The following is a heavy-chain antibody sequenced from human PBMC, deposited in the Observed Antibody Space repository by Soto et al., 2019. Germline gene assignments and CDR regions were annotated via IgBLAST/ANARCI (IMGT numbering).Heavy chain of an antibody. CDR2: IGTAGDT. J-gene: IGHJ6*02. CDR1: GFTFNNYD. V-gene: IGHV3-13*01. Sequence: GGSLRLSCAASGFTFNNYDMHWVRQATGKGLEWVSAIGTAGDTYYPGSVKGRFTISRENAKNSLYLQMNSLRAEDTAVYYCARLSGISGTRKSFGGGYSYYYVMDVWGQGTTVTVSS. CDR3: ARLSGISGTRKSFGGGYSYYYVMDV. D-gene: IGHD1-7*01.